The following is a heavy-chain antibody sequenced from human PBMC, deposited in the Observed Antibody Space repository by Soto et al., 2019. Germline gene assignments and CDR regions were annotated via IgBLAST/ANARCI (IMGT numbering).Heavy chain of an antibody. CDR1: GYTFTSYG. CDR2: ISAYNGNT. D-gene: IGHD3-10*01. J-gene: IGHJ4*02. Sequence: ASVKVSCKASGYTFTSYGISWVRQAPGQGLEWMGWISAYNGNTNYAQKLQGRVTMTTDTSTSTAYMELRSLRSDDTAVYYCAREPPHYYGSGRYFDYWGQGTLVTVSS. CDR3: AREPPHYYGSGRYFDY. V-gene: IGHV1-18*01.